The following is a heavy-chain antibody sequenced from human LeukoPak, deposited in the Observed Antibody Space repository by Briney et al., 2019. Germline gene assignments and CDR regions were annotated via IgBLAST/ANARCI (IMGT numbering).Heavy chain of an antibody. Sequence: SETLSLTCTVSGGSISSSSYYWGWIRQPPGKGLEWIGSIYHSGSTYYNPSLKSRVTISVDTSKNQFSLKLSSVTAADTAVYYCARGYGYFDYWGQGTLVTVSS. V-gene: IGHV4-39*07. J-gene: IGHJ4*02. CDR2: IYHSGST. D-gene: IGHD1-1*01. CDR3: ARGYGYFDY. CDR1: GGSISSSSYY.